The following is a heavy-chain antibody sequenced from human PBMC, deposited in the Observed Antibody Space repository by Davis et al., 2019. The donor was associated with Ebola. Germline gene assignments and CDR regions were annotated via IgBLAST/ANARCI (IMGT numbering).Heavy chain of an antibody. V-gene: IGHV5-51*01. Sequence: GGSLRLSCKGSEYSFPNYWIGWMRQMPGKGLEWMGMIFPGDSDTRYGPSFRGHVTISADKSVNTAYLQWSSLEASDTAMYYCASLRRTITGMDDAFDIWGQGTMVTVSS. J-gene: IGHJ3*02. CDR1: EYSFPNYW. CDR3: ASLRRTITGMDDAFDI. CDR2: IFPGDSDT. D-gene: IGHD2-8*02.